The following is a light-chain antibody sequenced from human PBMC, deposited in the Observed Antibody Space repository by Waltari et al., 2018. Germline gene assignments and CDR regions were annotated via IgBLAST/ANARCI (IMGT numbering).Light chain of an antibody. CDR2: SAY. CDR1: QSISTS. J-gene: IGKJ1*01. V-gene: IGKV3-11*01. CDR3: QQRSSWPRT. Sequence: EIVLTQSPATVSLSPGDRVTLSCRASQSISTSLAWYQQKPGQAPRLLIYSAYNWATGIPARFSGSGSGTDFTLTISSVEPEDSAVYYCQQRSSWPRTFGQGTKVEIK.